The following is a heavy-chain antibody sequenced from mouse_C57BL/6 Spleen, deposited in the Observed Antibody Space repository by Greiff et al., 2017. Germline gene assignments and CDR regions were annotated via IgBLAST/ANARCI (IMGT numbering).Heavy chain of an antibody. CDR3: ARRRDYDEDYAMDD. D-gene: IGHD2-4*01. J-gene: IGHJ4*01. CDR1: GYTFTSYW. Sequence: QVQLQQSGAELVKPGASVKLSCKASGYTFTSYWMHWVKQRPGQGLEWIGMIHPNSGSTNYNEKFKSKATLTVDKSSSAAYMQLSSLTSEDSAVYYCARRRDYDEDYAMDDWGQGTSVTVSS. V-gene: IGHV1-64*01. CDR2: IHPNSGST.